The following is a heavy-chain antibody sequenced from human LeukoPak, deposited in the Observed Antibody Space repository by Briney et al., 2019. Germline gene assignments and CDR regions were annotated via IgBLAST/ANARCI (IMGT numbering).Heavy chain of an antibody. CDR3: ARGLARMEYCSTTSCFGARYYYYYGMDV. D-gene: IGHD2-2*01. J-gene: IGHJ6*02. Sequence: SETLSLTCTVSGGSISSGGYYWIWIRQPPGKGLEWIGEIDHSGNTNYNPSLKSRVTISVDTSKDQFSLRVSSVTAADTAVYYCARGLARMEYCSTTSCFGARYYYYYGMDVWGQGTTVTVSS. V-gene: IGHV4-39*07. CDR2: IDHSGNT. CDR1: GGSISSGGYY.